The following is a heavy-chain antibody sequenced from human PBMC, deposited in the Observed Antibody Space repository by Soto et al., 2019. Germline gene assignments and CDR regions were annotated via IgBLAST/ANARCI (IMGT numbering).Heavy chain of an antibody. D-gene: IGHD5-12*01. CDR2: IYYSGST. CDR3: AGRGEMATIRWEYYFDY. Sequence: SETLSLTCTVSGGSISSGGYYWSWIRQHPGKGLEWIGYIYYSGSTYYNPSLKSRVTISVDTSKNQFSLKLGSVTAADTAVYYCAGRGEMATIRWEYYFDYWGQGTLVTVSS. V-gene: IGHV4-31*03. CDR1: GGSISSGGYY. J-gene: IGHJ4*02.